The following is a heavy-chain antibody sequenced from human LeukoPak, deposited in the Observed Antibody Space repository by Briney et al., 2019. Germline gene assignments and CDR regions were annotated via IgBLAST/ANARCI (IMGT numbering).Heavy chain of an antibody. J-gene: IGHJ4*02. Sequence: ASVKVSCKASGYTFTSYGISWVRQAPGQGLEWMGWISTYNGDTNYAQNVQGRVTTTTDTSTSTAYMELRSLRSDDTAVYYCARDWFCSGGSCYDCFDDWGQGTLVTVSS. V-gene: IGHV1-18*01. CDR3: ARDWFCSGGSCYDCFDD. D-gene: IGHD2-15*01. CDR2: ISTYNGDT. CDR1: GYTFTSYG.